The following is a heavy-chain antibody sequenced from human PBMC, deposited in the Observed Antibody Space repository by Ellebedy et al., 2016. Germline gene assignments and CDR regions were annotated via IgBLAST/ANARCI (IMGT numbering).Heavy chain of an antibody. V-gene: IGHV3-30*18. D-gene: IGHD3-16*01. CDR3: AKDGDYYYGMDV. Sequence: GESLKISXAASGFTFSSYGMHWVRQAPGKGLEWVAVISYDGSNKYYADSVKGRFTISRDNSKNTLYLQMNSLRAEDTAVYYCAKDGDYYYGMDVWGQGTTVTVSS. J-gene: IGHJ6*02. CDR1: GFTFSSYG. CDR2: ISYDGSNK.